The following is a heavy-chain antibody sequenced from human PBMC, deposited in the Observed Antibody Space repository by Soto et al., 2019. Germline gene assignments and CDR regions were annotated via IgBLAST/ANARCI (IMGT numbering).Heavy chain of an antibody. J-gene: IGHJ4*02. D-gene: IGHD2-21*02. V-gene: IGHV3-21*01. Sequence: EVQLVESGGGLVKPGESLRLSCAASGFTFRTYSMNWVRQAPGKGLEWVSLISSSSSYIYYADSLKGRFTISRDNAKNSLYLEINNLRAEDTAVYYCARFVSATAINDHWGQGTLVTVSS. CDR3: ARFVSATAINDH. CDR2: ISSSSSYI. CDR1: GFTFRTYS.